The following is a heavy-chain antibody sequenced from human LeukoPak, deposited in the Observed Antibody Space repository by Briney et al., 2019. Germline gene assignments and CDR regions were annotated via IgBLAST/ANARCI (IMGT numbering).Heavy chain of an antibody. V-gene: IGHV5-51*01. CDR3: ARLRGVAAAGTGFDY. J-gene: IGHJ4*02. CDR1: GYIFTSSW. D-gene: IGHD6-13*01. Sequence: GESLKISCKGSGYIFTSSWIGWVRQMPGKGLEWMGTIYPGDSDTRYSPSFLGQVTISADKSISTAYLQWSSLKASDTAMYYCARLRGVAAAGTGFDYWGQGTLVTVSS. CDR2: IYPGDSDT.